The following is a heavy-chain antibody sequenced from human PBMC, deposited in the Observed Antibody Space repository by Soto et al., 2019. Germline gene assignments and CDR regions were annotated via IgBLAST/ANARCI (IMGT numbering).Heavy chain of an antibody. CDR3: TRVDTSTWGDH. Sequence: QVQLVESGGGVVQPGTSLRLSCVASGFAFSTYSMHWVRQATDKGLEWVAVISYDGTKTYYADSVRGRFSISRDNSKNTLFLQMSGLRKEDTAIYYCTRVDTSTWGDHWGQGTLLSVSS. CDR1: GFAFSTYS. V-gene: IGHV3-30-3*01. J-gene: IGHJ4*02. D-gene: IGHD3-16*01. CDR2: ISYDGTKT.